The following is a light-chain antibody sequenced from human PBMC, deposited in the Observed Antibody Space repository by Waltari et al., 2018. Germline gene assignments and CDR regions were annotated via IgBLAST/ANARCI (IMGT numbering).Light chain of an antibody. CDR3: QQHYSAPVT. CDR1: NSVLYSNNQKNY. V-gene: IGKV4-1*01. J-gene: IGKJ2*01. Sequence: EIVMTQSPASLAVSMGEGATINCKSSNSVLYSNNQKNYLAWYQQKQGQPPNLLIYWASTRASGVPDRCSGSLSGTNTPLTISILQAEVVAFYYCQQHYSAPVTFGQGTKLEI. CDR2: WAS.